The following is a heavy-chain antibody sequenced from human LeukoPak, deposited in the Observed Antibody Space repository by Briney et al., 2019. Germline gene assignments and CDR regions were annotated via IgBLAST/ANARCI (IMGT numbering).Heavy chain of an antibody. D-gene: IGHD6-13*01. CDR3: TRRGRTAITAAEYYFDY. Sequence: PGGSLRLSCTASGFTFDDYSMSWVRQAPGKGLEWVGFIRSKPFGGTTEYAASVEGRFTISRDDSKSIAYLQMNGLKTEDTAVYYCTRRGRTAITAAEYYFDYWGQGTLVTVSS. V-gene: IGHV3-49*04. CDR2: IRSKPFGGTT. CDR1: GFTFDDYS. J-gene: IGHJ4*02.